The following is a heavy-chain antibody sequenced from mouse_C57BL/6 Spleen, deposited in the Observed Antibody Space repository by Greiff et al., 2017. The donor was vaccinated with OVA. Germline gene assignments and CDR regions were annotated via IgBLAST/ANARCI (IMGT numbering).Heavy chain of an antibody. V-gene: IGHV3-6*01. J-gene: IGHJ3*01. CDR1: GYSITSGYY. CDR3: ARGNIYYDYDVWFAY. Sequence: EVKLQESGPGLVKPSQSLSLTCSVTGYSITSGYYWNWIRQFPGNKLEWMGYISYDGSNNYNPSLKNRISITRDTSKNQFFLKLNSVTTEDTATYYCARGNIYYDYDVWFAYWGQGTLVTVSA. D-gene: IGHD2-4*01. CDR2: ISYDGSN.